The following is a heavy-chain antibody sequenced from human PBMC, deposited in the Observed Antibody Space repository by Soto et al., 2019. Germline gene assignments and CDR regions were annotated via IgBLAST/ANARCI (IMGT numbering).Heavy chain of an antibody. CDR1: GFTFSSYG. CDR3: AKGGETARGGMDV. D-gene: IGHD2-21*02. CDR2: ISYDGSNK. V-gene: IGHV3-30*18. Sequence: PGGSLRLSCAASGFTFSSYGMHWVRQAPGKGLEWVAVISYDGSNKYYADSVKGRFTISRDNSKNTLYLQMNSLRAEDTAVYYCAKGGETARGGMDVWGQGTTVTVSS. J-gene: IGHJ6*02.